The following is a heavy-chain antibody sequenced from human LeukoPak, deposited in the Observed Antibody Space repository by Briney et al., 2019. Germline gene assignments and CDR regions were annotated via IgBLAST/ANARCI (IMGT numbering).Heavy chain of an antibody. CDR2: IGSSGTTI. V-gene: IGHV3-48*03. Sequence: GGSLRLPCAVSGFPFSIYEMNWVRQAPGKRLEWVSNIGSSGTTIYYADSVKGRFSISRDNAKSSLYLQMNSLRVEDTAVYYCALLAVASDFDYWGQGALVTVSS. J-gene: IGHJ4*02. CDR1: GFPFSIYE. D-gene: IGHD6-19*01. CDR3: ALLAVASDFDY.